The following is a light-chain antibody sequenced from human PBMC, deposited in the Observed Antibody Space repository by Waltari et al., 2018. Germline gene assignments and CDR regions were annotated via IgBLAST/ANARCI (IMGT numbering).Light chain of an antibody. Sequence: EIVLTQSPGTLSLSPGERATLSCRASQSVTGTYLAWYQQKPGQSPRLPIFGSSTRAAGLPDKFRGSGAWTDFTLTISRLEPEDFAVYYCQQYAAAPFTFGPGTKVDVK. CDR3: QQYAAAPFT. V-gene: IGKV3-20*01. J-gene: IGKJ3*01. CDR1: QSVTGTY. CDR2: GSS.